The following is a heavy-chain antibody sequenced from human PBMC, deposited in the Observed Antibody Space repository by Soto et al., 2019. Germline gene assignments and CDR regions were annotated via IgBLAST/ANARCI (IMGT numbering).Heavy chain of an antibody. CDR3: ERDRPVYAIGSYNWFDP. CDR1: GFTFSSYA. J-gene: IGHJ5*02. Sequence: PGRSLRLSCVASGFTFSSYAMSWVRQSPGKGLEWVSAMSGSGGSTHYADSEKGRFTISRDNSKNTLYLQMNSLRAEDTAVYYCERDRPVYAIGSYNWFDPWGQGTLVTVSS. D-gene: IGHD2-8*01. CDR2: MSGSGGST. V-gene: IGHV3-23*01.